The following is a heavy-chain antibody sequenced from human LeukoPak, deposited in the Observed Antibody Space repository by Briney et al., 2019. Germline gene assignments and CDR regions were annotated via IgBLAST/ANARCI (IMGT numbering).Heavy chain of an antibody. V-gene: IGHV1-69*13. D-gene: IGHD5-18*01. CDR2: IIPIFGTA. CDR1: GGTFSSYA. Sequence: ASVNLSCKASGGTFSSYAISLVRQAPGQGLEWMGGIIPIFGTANYAQKFQGRVTITADESTSTAYMELSSLRSEDTAVYYCARVGIQLWVGVDYWGQGTLVTVSS. J-gene: IGHJ4*02. CDR3: ARVGIQLWVGVDY.